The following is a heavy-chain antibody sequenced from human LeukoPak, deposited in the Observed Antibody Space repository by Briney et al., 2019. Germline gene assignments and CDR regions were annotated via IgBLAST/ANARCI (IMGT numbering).Heavy chain of an antibody. D-gene: IGHD5-18*01. J-gene: IGHJ3*02. CDR2: ISSSSSTI. V-gene: IGHV3-48*02. Sequence: GGSLILSCAASGLTFSSYSMNWVRQAPGKGLEWVSYISSSSSTIFNADSVKGRFTISRDNAKNSLYLQMNSLRNEDTAVYYCARGRRGGGYNYGYDAFDIWGQGTMVTVSS. CDR3: ARGRRGGGYNYGYDAFDI. CDR1: GLTFSSYS.